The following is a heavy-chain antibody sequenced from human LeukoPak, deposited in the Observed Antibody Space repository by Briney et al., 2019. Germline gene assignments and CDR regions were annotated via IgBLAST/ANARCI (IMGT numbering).Heavy chain of an antibody. J-gene: IGHJ4*02. D-gene: IGHD5-12*01. CDR3: VRELYSGYGRFDY. Sequence: GGSLRLSCAASGFTFSSFTMHWVRQAPGKGLEWVSSISSGRGYIYYADSVKGRFTISRDNAKNSLYLQMNSLRAEDTAVYYCVRELYSGYGRFDYWGQGTLVTVSS. V-gene: IGHV3-21*01. CDR1: GFTFSSFT. CDR2: ISSGRGYI.